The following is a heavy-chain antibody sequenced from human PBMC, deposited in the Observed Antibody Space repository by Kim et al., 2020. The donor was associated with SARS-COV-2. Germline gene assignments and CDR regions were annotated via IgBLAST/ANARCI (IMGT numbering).Heavy chain of an antibody. D-gene: IGHD2-15*01. J-gene: IGHJ4*02. CDR2: IYSGGSST. V-gene: IGHV3-23*03. Sequence: GGSLRLSCAASGFTFSSYAMSWVRQAPGKGLEWVSVIYSGGSSTYYADSVKGRFTISRDNSKNTLYLQMNSLRAEDTAVYYCAKNPHPIPTYCSGGSCYGTIYYFDYWGQGTLVTVSS. CDR1: GFTFSSYA. CDR3: AKNPHPIPTYCSGGSCYGTIYYFDY.